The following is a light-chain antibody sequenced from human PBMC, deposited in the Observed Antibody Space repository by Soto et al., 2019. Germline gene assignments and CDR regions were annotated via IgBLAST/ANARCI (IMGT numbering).Light chain of an antibody. V-gene: IGKV1-39*01. Sequence: DLQLTQTPSFPTASVGDRVTITCLSSQNINSYLNWYQQKPGKAPKLLIYAASSLQSGVPSRFSGSGSGTDFTLTISSLQLEDFAAYYCQQSYGTPWTLGQGTKVDIK. J-gene: IGKJ1*01. CDR2: AAS. CDR3: QQSYGTPWT. CDR1: QNINSY.